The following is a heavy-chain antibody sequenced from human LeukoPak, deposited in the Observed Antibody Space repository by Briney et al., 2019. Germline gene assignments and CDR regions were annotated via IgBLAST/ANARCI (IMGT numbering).Heavy chain of an antibody. CDR2: IYYSGST. CDR3: ARDSGSYSGAFDI. V-gene: IGHV4-59*01. Sequence: SETLSLTCTVSGGSISSYYWSWIRQPPGKGLEWIGYIYYSGSTNYNPSLKSRVTISVDTSKNQFSLKLSSVAAADTAVYYCARDSGSYSGAFDIWGQGTMVTVSS. D-gene: IGHD1-26*01. CDR1: GGSISSYY. J-gene: IGHJ3*02.